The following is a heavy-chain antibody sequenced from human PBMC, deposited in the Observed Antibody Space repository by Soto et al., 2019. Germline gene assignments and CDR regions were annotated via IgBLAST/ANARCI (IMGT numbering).Heavy chain of an antibody. CDR2: INPESTTL. J-gene: IGHJ4*02. V-gene: IGHV3-74*01. Sequence: EAQLVESGGGLVQPGGSLTLSCTASEITLNIYWMHWIRQAPGKGLVWVSRINPESTTLTYADSVTGRFTISRDSAKNTLYLQMNGQRAEDTAIYFCTKDTFCAWDSWGQGTLVTVSS. CDR3: TKDTFCAWDS. CDR1: EITLNIYW.